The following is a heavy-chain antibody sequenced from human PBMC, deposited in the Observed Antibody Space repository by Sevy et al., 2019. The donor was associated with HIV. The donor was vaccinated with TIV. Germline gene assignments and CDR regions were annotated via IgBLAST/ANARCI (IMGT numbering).Heavy chain of an antibody. Sequence: GGCLRLSCAASGFTFSANWMNWVRQAPGKGLEWVANIKADGSDKHYVDSVEGRFTISRDNAKNLLFLQMNSLRVEDTAFYYCAHETFGRFESWGQGTLVNVSS. V-gene: IGHV3-7*01. D-gene: IGHD3-16*01. J-gene: IGHJ4*02. CDR2: IKADGSDK. CDR1: GFTFSANW. CDR3: AHETFGRFES.